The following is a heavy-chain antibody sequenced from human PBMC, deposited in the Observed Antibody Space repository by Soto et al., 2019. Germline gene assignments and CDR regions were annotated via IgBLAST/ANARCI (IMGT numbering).Heavy chain of an antibody. Sequence: GGSLRLSCAASGFTFSSYAMSWVRQAPGKGLEWVSAISGSGGSTYYADSVKGRFTISRDNSKNTLYLQMNSLRAEDTAVYYCAKERYCSGGSCHDAFDIWGQGTMVTVSS. V-gene: IGHV3-23*01. CDR2: ISGSGGST. CDR3: AKERYCSGGSCHDAFDI. D-gene: IGHD2-15*01. CDR1: GFTFSSYA. J-gene: IGHJ3*02.